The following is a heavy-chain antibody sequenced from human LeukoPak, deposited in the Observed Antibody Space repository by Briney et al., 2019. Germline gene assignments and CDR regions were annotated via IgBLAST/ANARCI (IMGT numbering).Heavy chain of an antibody. CDR2: IYYSGGT. V-gene: IGHV4-31*03. Sequence: SQTLSLTCTVSGGSISSGGYYWSWIRQHPGKGLEWIGYIYYSGGTYYNLSLKSRVTISVDTSKNQFSLKLSSVTAADTAVYYCARAALMYYFDYWGQGTLVTVSS. D-gene: IGHD2-8*01. CDR3: ARAALMYYFDY. CDR1: GGSISSGGYY. J-gene: IGHJ4*02.